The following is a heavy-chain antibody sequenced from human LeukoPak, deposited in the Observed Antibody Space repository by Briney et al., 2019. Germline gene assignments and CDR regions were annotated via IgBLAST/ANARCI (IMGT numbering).Heavy chain of an antibody. D-gene: IGHD3-16*02. J-gene: IGHJ4*02. CDR1: GFTLSSLA. Sequence: GGSLRLSCAASGFTLSSLAMHWVRQTPGKGLEWVSSSGTRSGTKYYADSVMGRFTISRDSAMNSVSLQINSLRAEDTAVYYCLLQMTYGELSDPDFRGQGTLVTVSS. CDR2: SGTRSGTK. CDR3: LLQMTYGELSDPDF. V-gene: IGHV3-21*01.